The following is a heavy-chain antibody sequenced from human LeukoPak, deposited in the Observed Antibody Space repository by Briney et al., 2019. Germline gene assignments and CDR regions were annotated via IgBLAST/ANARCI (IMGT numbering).Heavy chain of an antibody. J-gene: IGHJ5*02. Sequence: GGSLRPSCAASGFTFSSYSMNWVRQAPGKGLEWVSYISSSSSTIYYADSVKGRFTISRDNAKNTLYLQMNNLRAEDTAVYYCAKDDNYIRFSSWGQGTLVTVSS. V-gene: IGHV3-48*01. CDR2: ISSSSSTI. D-gene: IGHD3-16*01. CDR3: AKDDNYIRFSS. CDR1: GFTFSSYS.